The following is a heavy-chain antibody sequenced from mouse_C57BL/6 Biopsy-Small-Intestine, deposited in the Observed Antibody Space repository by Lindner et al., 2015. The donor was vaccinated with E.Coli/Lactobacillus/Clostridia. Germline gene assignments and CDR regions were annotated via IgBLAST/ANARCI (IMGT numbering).Heavy chain of an antibody. CDR1: GYYFTDYD. J-gene: IGHJ4*01. CDR3: ARLWFGDALRSDF. Sequence: SVKVSCKASGYYFTDYDVNWVRQATGQGLEWMGWMNPKSGDTAYAQKFQGRVTMTRNTSINTAYMELSSLTSDDTAIYYCARLWFGDALRSDFWGQGTLVTVSS. V-gene: IGHV1-84*02. CDR2: MNPKSGDT. D-gene: IGHD1-1*02.